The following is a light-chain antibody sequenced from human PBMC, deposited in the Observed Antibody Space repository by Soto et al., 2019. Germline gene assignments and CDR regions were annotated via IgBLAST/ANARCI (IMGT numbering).Light chain of an antibody. Sequence: EVVLRLSPATLSVSPGEGATLSCRASQGIGDTLAWYQHKPGQTPRLLIYDTSTRATGVPTRFSGSGSGTHFTLTISSLEPEDFAVYYCLQRDKYPWTFGQGTKVDIK. J-gene: IGKJ1*01. V-gene: IGKV3D-11*01. CDR2: DTS. CDR1: QGIGDT. CDR3: LQRDKYPWT.